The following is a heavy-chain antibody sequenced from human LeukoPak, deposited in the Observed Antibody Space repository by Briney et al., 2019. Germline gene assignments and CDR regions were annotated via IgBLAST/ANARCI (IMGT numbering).Heavy chain of an antibody. Sequence: ASVKVSCKTSGYTFTGYYMHWVLQARGHGLVWMGWIHPNNGGTIYARSFQGRVTMTSDTSISTAYLELNSLISDDTAMYFCARGTQTIFGVIDYWGQGTLVTVSS. CDR2: IHPNNGGT. D-gene: IGHD3-3*01. V-gene: IGHV1-2*02. CDR1: GYTFTGYY. CDR3: ARGTQTIFGVIDY. J-gene: IGHJ4*02.